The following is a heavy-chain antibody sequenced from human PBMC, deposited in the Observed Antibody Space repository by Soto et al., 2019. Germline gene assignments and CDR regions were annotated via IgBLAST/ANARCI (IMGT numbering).Heavy chain of an antibody. CDR3: ARVSSSWYKDYFDY. Sequence: QVQLVQSGAEVKKPGSSVKVSCKASGGTFSNYAISWVRQAPGQGLEWMGGIIPIFGTTNYAQRFQGRVTITAGESTSTADMELSSLRSEDTAVYYCARVSSSWYKDYFDYWGQGTLVTVSS. D-gene: IGHD6-13*01. V-gene: IGHV1-69*12. CDR2: IIPIFGTT. J-gene: IGHJ4*02. CDR1: GGTFSNYA.